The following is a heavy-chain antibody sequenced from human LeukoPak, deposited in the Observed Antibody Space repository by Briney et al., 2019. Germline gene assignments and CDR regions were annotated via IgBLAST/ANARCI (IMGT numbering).Heavy chain of an antibody. Sequence: SETLSLTCAVYGGSFSGYYWSWIRQPPGKGLEWIGEINHSGSTNYNPSLKSRVIISVDTSKNQFSLKLSSVTAADTAVYYCARGIVGATTYPYWGQGTLVTVSS. D-gene: IGHD1-26*01. CDR2: INHSGST. CDR1: GGSFSGYY. V-gene: IGHV4-34*01. CDR3: ARGIVGATTYPY. J-gene: IGHJ4*02.